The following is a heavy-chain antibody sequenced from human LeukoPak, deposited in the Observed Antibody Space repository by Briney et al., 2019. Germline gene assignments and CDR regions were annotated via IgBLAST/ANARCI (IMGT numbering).Heavy chain of an antibody. Sequence: SETLSLTCTVSGGSISSSSYYWGWIRQPPGKGLEWIGSIYYSGSTYYNPSLKSRVTISVDTSKNQFSLKLSSVTAADTAVYYCARQSYSSGWYANWFDPWGQGTLVTVSS. CDR3: ARQSYSSGWYANWFDP. D-gene: IGHD6-19*01. CDR2: IYYSGST. J-gene: IGHJ5*02. CDR1: GGSISSSSYY. V-gene: IGHV4-39*01.